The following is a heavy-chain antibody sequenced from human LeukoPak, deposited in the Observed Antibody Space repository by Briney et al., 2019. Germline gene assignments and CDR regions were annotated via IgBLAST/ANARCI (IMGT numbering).Heavy chain of an antibody. CDR1: GFTFSSYA. Sequence: GGSLRLSCAASGFTFSSYAMHWVRQAPGKGLEWVAVISYDGSNKYYADSVKGRFTISRDNSNNTLYLQMNSLRAEDTAVYYCARDSGYIVVVPAAGLPDYWGRGTLVTVSS. V-gene: IGHV3-30-3*01. D-gene: IGHD2-2*01. CDR3: ARDSGYIVVVPAAGLPDY. CDR2: ISYDGSNK. J-gene: IGHJ4*02.